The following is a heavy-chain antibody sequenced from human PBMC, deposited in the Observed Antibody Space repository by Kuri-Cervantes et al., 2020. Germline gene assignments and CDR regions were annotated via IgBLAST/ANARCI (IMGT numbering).Heavy chain of an antibody. CDR1: GFTFSSYW. V-gene: IGHV3-7*03. Sequence: GGSLRLSCAASGFTFSSYWMSWVRQAPGKGLEWVANIRQDGSEKYYVDSVKGRFTISRDDSKNTAFLQMNSLKTEDTAVYFCSRRPTIAARGFDYWGQGTLVTVSS. CDR2: IRQDGSEK. D-gene: IGHD6-6*01. J-gene: IGHJ4*02. CDR3: SRRPTIAARGFDY.